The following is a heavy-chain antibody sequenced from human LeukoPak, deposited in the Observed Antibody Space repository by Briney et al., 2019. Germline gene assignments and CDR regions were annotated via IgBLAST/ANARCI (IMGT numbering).Heavy chain of an antibody. CDR3: ARDYVTATAFWFDP. CDR2: TYYRSQWYN. J-gene: IGHJ5*02. CDR1: GDSVSSNNAA. D-gene: IGHD2-15*01. V-gene: IGHV6-1*01. Sequence: SQTLSLTCAISGDSVSSNNAAWNWIRQSPSRGLEWLGRTYYRSQWYNDYALSVEGRMIINPDTSKNQFSLQLNSVTPEDTAVYYCARDYVTATAFWFDPWGQGTLVTVSS.